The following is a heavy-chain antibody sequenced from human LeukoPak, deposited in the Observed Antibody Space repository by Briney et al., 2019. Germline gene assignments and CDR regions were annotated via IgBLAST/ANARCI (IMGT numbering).Heavy chain of an antibody. CDR1: GFTFSRYG. CDR3: AKDQYDSSGPYDS. J-gene: IGHJ4*02. D-gene: IGHD3-22*01. V-gene: IGHV3-23*01. Sequence: GGSLRLSCAATGFTFSRYGMSWVRQAPGKGLEWVSLISGSGTSSKYADSVKGRFTISRDNSKNTLFLQMNSLRADDTAVYYCAKDQYDSSGPYDSWGQGTLVTVSS. CDR2: ISGSGTSS.